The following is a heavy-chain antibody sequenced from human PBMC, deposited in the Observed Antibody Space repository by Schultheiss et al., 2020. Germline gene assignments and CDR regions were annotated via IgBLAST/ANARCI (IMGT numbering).Heavy chain of an antibody. J-gene: IGHJ4*02. CDR1: GGSISSHY. CDR3: ARDTAFFGVVIKGLYYFDY. Sequence: SETLSHTCTVSGGSISSHYWSWIRQPAGKGLEWIGRIYTSGSTNYNPSLKSRVTISVDTSKNQFSLKLSSVTAADTAVYYCARDTAFFGVVIKGLYYFDYWGQGTLVTVSS. V-gene: IGHV4-4*07. CDR2: IYTSGST. D-gene: IGHD3-3*01.